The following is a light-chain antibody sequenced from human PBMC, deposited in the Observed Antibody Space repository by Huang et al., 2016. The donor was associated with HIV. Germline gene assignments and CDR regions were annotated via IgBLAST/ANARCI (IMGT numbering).Light chain of an antibody. J-gene: IGKJ2*01. CDR1: KNVNTH. CDR3: QQSNDWPPYT. CDR2: AAS. Sequence: EIVLRQSPATLSVSPGETASLSCRASKNVNTHLAWYQQRPGQSPRLLIYAASTRAIGTHARFSGSGSGTDFTLTISNVQSEDSAVYYCQQSNDWPPYTFGPGTKL. V-gene: IGKV3D-15*01.